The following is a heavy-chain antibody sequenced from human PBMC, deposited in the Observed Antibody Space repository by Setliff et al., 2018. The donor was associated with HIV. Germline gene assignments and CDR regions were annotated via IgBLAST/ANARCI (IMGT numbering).Heavy chain of an antibody. CDR1: GGSFSGYY. CDR3: ARGISTNAYWHGAPYNWFDP. J-gene: IGHJ5*02. V-gene: IGHV4-34*01. CDR2: INHSEGT. Sequence: PSETLSLTCAVYGGSFSGYYWSWIRQSPGKGLEWIGEINHSEGTNYNPSVKRRVTISIDTSKNQISLKLSSVTAADTAIYYCARGISTNAYWHGAPYNWFDPWGQGILVTVSS. D-gene: IGHD3-16*01.